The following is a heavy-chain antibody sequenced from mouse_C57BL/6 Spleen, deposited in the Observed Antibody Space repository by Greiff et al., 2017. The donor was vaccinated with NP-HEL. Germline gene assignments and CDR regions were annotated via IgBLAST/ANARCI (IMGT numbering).Heavy chain of an antibody. CDR2: INPGSGCT. J-gene: IGHJ2*01. D-gene: IGHD2-14*01. CDR1: GYAFTNYL. Sequence: QVHVKQSGAELVRPGTSVKLSCKASGYAFTNYLIEWVKQRPGQGLEWIGVINPGSGCTNYNEKFKGKATLTADKSSSTAYMQLSSLTSEDSGVNWDERTREVRTGYDFDCWGKGRTLTVSS. V-gene: IGHV1-54*01. CDR3: ERTREVRTGYDFDC.